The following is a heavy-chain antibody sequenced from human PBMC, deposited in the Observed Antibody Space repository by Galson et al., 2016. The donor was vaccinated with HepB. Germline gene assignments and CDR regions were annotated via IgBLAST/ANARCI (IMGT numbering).Heavy chain of an antibody. CDR3: GKHGGFDY. CDR1: GFSFGTSG. CDR2: ITRDGETT. V-gene: IGHV3-23*01. Sequence: SLRLSCAASGFSFGTSGMSWVRQSPGRGLEWVSGITRDGETTHYADSVRGRFTISRDNSKNMPYLFMNSLRAGDTAVYYCGKHGGFDYWGQGALVTVSS. J-gene: IGHJ4*02. D-gene: IGHD3-16*01.